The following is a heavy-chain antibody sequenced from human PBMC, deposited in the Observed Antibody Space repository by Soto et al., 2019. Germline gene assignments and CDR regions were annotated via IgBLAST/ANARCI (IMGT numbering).Heavy chain of an antibody. CDR3: ARAAFYYDVGGSYQGYYCDY. J-gene: IGHJ4*02. CDR2: IDWEDDK. V-gene: IGHV2-70*01. D-gene: IGHD3-22*01. Sequence: SGPTLVNPTQTLTLTCAFSGFSLSTDGMCVSWIRQPPGKALEWLALIDWEDDKYYNASLKTRLTISKDTSKSQVVLTMTNMDPEDTASYYCARAAFYYDVGGSYQGYYCDYWGQGTLVTVSS. CDR1: GFSLSTDGMC.